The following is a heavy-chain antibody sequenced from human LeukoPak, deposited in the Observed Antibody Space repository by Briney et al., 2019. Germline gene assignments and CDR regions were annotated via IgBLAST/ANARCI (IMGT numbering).Heavy chain of an antibody. D-gene: IGHD3-16*01. V-gene: IGHV3-15*01. Sequence: PGGSLRLSCAASGFTFNDAWMSWVRQAPGKGLEWVGRIKKKTDGGTTDYAAPVKGRFTISRDDSKDTLYLQMNSLRAEDTAVYYCARDYDGRGNWFDPWGQGSLVTVSS. J-gene: IGHJ5*02. CDR1: GFTFNDAW. CDR3: ARDYDGRGNWFDP. CDR2: IKKKTDGGTT.